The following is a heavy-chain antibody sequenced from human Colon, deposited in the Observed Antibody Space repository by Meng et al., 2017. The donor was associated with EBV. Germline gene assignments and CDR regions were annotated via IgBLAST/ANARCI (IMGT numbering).Heavy chain of an antibody. Sequence: QVQLQQGGAGRLKPSETLSLTCGVSGGSLSGYYWSWIRHFPGRTLEFIGDINHSGSANYNPSLRSRVTISVDTSKNQIFLNLHSVTAADTAVYHCARTFGYCSNNNCPRTLGYWGQGTLVTVSS. D-gene: IGHD2-2*03. J-gene: IGHJ4*02. CDR3: ARTFGYCSNNNCPRTLGY. CDR2: INHSGSA. CDR1: GGSLSGYY. V-gene: IGHV4-34*02.